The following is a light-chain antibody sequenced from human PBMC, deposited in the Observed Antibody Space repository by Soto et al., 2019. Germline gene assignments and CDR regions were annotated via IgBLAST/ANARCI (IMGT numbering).Light chain of an antibody. V-gene: IGLV1-40*01. CDR1: NSSIGAHYD. CDR2: GNS. J-gene: IGLJ1*01. Sequence: QSVLNQPPSVYGAPRPGVTIPCTGSNSSIGAHYDVHWYQQLPGTAPKLLIYGNSNRPSGVPDRSSGSKSGTSASLAITGLQAEDEADYYCQSYDNSLSVYVFGTGTKVTV. CDR3: QSYDNSLSVYV.